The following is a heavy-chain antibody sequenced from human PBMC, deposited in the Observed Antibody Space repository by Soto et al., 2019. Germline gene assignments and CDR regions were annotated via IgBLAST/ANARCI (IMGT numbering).Heavy chain of an antibody. D-gene: IGHD5-12*01. CDR1: GFTFSSYW. Sequence: GGSLRLSCAASGFTFSSYWMHWVRQAPGKGLVWVSRINSDGSTTSYADSVKGRFTISRDNAKNTLYLQMSSLRAEDTAVSYCARPRVATTVSYYYGMDVWGQGTTVTVSS. CDR2: INSDGSTT. CDR3: ARPRVATTVSYYYGMDV. J-gene: IGHJ6*02. V-gene: IGHV3-74*01.